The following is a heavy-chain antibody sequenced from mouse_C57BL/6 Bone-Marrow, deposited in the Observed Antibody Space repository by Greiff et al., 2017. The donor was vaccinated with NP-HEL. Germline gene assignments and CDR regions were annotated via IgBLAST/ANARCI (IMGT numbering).Heavy chain of an antibody. V-gene: IGHV1-81*01. CDR2: IYPRSGNT. J-gene: IGHJ3*01. D-gene: IGHD2-2*01. CDR1: GYTFTSYG. CDR3: ARDGDGYDGFAY. Sequence: QVQLQQSGAELARPGASVKLSCKASGYTFTSYGISWVKQRTGQGLEWIGEIYPRSGNTYYNEKFKGKATLTADKSSSTAYMELRSLTSEDSAVYFCARDGDGYDGFAYWGQGTLVTVSA.